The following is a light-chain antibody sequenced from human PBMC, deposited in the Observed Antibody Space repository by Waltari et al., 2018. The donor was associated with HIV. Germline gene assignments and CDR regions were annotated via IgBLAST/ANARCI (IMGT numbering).Light chain of an antibody. CDR3: CSYAGSSYV. J-gene: IGLJ1*01. V-gene: IGLV2-11*01. Sequence: QSALTQPRSVSGSPGQSVTISCTGTSSDVGAYNYVSWYQQHPGKAPKLMIYDVTKRPSVFPDRFSGSKSGNTAFLTISGLQAEDEADYDCCSYAGSSYVFGTGTNVTVL. CDR2: DVT. CDR1: SSDVGAYNY.